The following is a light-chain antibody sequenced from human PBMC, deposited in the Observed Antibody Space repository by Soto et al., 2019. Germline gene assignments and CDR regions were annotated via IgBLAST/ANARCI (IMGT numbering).Light chain of an antibody. CDR2: EVS. V-gene: IGLV2-14*01. J-gene: IGLJ1*01. CDR1: SSGVGGYNY. Sequence: QSALTQPASVSGSPGQSSTISCTGTSSGVGGYNYVSWYQQHPGKAPKLMIYEVSNRPSGGSNRFSGSKSGNTASLPISGLPAEDEADYSCSSYTSSSTPYVVGTGTKLTVL. CDR3: SSYTSSSTPYV.